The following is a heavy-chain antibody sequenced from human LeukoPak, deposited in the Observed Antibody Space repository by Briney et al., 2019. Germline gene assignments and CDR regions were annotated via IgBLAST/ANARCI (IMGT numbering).Heavy chain of an antibody. CDR1: GGSFSGYY. D-gene: IGHD2-21*02. Sequence: PSETLSLTCAVYGGSFSGYYWSWIRQPPGKGLEWIGEINHSGSTNYNPSLKSRVTISVDTSKNQFSLKLSSVTAADTAVYYCARDVGDCPDYWGQGTLVTVSS. CDR3: ARDVGDCPDY. V-gene: IGHV4-34*01. J-gene: IGHJ4*02. CDR2: INHSGST.